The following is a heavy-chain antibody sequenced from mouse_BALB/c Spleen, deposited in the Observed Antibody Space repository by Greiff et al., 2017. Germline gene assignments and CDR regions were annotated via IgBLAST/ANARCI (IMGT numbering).Heavy chain of an antibody. Sequence: EVQLQESGPSLVKPSQTLSLTCSVTGDSITSGYWNWIRKFPGNKLEYMGYISYSGSTYYNPSLKSRISITRDTSKNQYYLQLNSVTTEDTATYYCARWDYGSSYGAMDYWGQGTSVTVAS. CDR2: ISYSGST. J-gene: IGHJ4*01. V-gene: IGHV3-8*02. D-gene: IGHD1-1*01. CDR3: ARWDYGSSYGAMDY. CDR1: GDSITSGY.